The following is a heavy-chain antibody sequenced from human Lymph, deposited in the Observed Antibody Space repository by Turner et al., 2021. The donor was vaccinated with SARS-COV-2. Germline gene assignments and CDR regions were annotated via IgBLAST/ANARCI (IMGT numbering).Heavy chain of an antibody. CDR3: ARETVNNWVDP. CDR1: GGSMNSNY. D-gene: IGHD2-21*02. V-gene: IGHV4-59*01. Sequence: QVQLQESGPRLVKPLATLSLTCTVSGGSMNSNYWSWIRQPPGKRLELIGYIYYRGSTNYNHSLESRFTISVDTSRNQFSLNLTSVTAADTAIYYCARETVNNWVDPWGQGTLVTVSS. CDR2: IYYRGST. J-gene: IGHJ5*02.